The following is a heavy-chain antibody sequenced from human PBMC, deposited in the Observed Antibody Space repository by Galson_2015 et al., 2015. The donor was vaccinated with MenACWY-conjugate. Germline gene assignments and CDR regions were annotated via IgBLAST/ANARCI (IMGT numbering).Heavy chain of an antibody. V-gene: IGHV3-30*02. CDR1: GFRFSGYD. J-gene: IGHJ4*02. D-gene: IGHD3-3*01. Sequence: SLRLSCAASGFRFSGYDMHWVRQAPGEGLEWVALIRYDGIQKNYSESVKGRFTISRDNSKNTLNLQVNSLRAEDTAVYYCARIGGDFRSGYRPQWGQGTLVIVSS. CDR3: ARIGGDFRSGYRPQ. CDR2: IRYDGIQK.